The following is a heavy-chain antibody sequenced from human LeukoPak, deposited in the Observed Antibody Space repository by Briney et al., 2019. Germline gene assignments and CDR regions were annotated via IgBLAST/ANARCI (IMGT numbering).Heavy chain of an antibody. J-gene: IGHJ6*03. CDR1: GFPFSSYA. V-gene: IGHV3-7*03. D-gene: IGHD6-13*01. CDR2: MNQDGSEK. Sequence: GGSLRLSCAASGFPFSSYAMNWVRQAPGKGLEWVANMNQDGSEKYYVDSVKGRFTISRDNAKNSLYLQMNNLRAEDTAVYYCATRSGIAAVAPDYYMDAWGKGTTVTVSS. CDR3: ATRSGIAAVAPDYYMDA.